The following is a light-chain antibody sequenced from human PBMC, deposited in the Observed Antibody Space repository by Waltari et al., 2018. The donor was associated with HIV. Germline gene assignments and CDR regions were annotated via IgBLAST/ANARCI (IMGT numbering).Light chain of an antibody. CDR1: SGHSYYL. Sequence: QPVLTQSSSASASLGSAVTLTCSLSSGHSYYLIAWHQQRPGKAPRYLMKVENSGTYNKGSGVPDRFSGSSSGADRYLSISNLQSEDEADYYCETWDRNTRVFGGGTKLTVL. V-gene: IGLV4-60*03. J-gene: IGLJ2*01. CDR2: VENSGTY. CDR3: ETWDRNTRV.